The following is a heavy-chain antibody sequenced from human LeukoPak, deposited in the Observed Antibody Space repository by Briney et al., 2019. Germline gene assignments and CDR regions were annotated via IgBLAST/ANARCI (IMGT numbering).Heavy chain of an antibody. CDR1: GFTFSSYA. Sequence: GGSLRLSCAASGFTFSSYAMSWVRQAPGKGLEWVSAISGNGGSTYYADSVKGRFTISRDNSKNTLYLQMNSLRAEDTAVYYCAKDKEDYYDSSGYYYGDFDYWGQGTLVTVSS. D-gene: IGHD3-22*01. CDR2: ISGNGGST. J-gene: IGHJ4*02. V-gene: IGHV3-23*01. CDR3: AKDKEDYYDSSGYYYGDFDY.